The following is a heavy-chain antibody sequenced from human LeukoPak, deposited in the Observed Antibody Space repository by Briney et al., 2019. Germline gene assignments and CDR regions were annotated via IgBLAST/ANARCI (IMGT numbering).Heavy chain of an antibody. CDR2: ISSSSSHI. J-gene: IGHJ4*02. CDR3: ATASAGFDY. Sequence: GGSLRLSCAASGFTFSSFSMSWVRQAPGKGLEWVSSISSSSSHIYYADSVKGRFTISRDNAKNSLYLQMNSLRAEDTAVYYCATASAGFDYWGQGTLVTISS. V-gene: IGHV3-21*01. CDR1: GFTFSSFS.